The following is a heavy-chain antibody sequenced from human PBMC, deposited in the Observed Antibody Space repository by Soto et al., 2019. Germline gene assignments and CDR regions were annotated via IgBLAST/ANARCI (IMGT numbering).Heavy chain of an antibody. CDR3: ARDRLGYYDSSGYPHAGDAFDI. J-gene: IGHJ3*02. Sequence: SVKVSCKASGGTLSSYAISWVRQAPGHGLGWTGGIIPIFGTANYAQKCPGRVTITADKSTSTAYMELSSLRSEDTAVYYCARDRLGYYDSSGYPHAGDAFDIWGQGTMVSVSS. CDR1: GGTLSSYA. D-gene: IGHD3-22*01. CDR2: IIPIFGTA. V-gene: IGHV1-69*06.